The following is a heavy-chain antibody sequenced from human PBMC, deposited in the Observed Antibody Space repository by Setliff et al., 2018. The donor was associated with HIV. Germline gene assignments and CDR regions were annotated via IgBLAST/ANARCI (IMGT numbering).Heavy chain of an antibody. V-gene: IGHV4-39*07. J-gene: IGHJ4*02. CDR1: GETIINGFYY. CDR3: ARGGGPDTNFDS. CDR2: IYYSGST. Sequence: PSETLSLTCTVSGETIINGFYYWHWMRQPPGKGLEWIGSIYYSGSTHYKSSLKSRVTISVDTSKNQFSLRLSSVTAADTAVYYCARGGGPDTNFDSWGRGTLVTVSS.